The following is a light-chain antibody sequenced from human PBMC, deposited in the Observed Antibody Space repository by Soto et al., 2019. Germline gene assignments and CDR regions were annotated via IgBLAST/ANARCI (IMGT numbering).Light chain of an antibody. CDR1: QSVLYSANNNNY. Sequence: DIVMTQSPDSLAVSLGERATINCKSSQSVLYSANNNNYLAWYQQKPGQPPKLLIYWASTRESGVPDRFSGSGSGTDFTLTISSLQAEDVAVYYCQQYYDAPQNFGQGTKVEIK. CDR3: QQYYDAPQN. CDR2: WAS. J-gene: IGKJ1*01. V-gene: IGKV4-1*01.